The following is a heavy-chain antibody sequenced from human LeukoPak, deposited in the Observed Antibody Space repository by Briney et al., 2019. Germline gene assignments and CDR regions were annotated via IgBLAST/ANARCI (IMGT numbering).Heavy chain of an antibody. D-gene: IGHD2-15*01. Sequence: GGSLRLSCAASGFTFSSYSMNWVRQAPGKGLEWVSCISSSGSTIYYADSVKGRFTISRDNAKNSLYLQMNSLRAEDTAVYYCARPLGVVAAYDYWGQGTLVTVSS. CDR2: ISSSGSTI. V-gene: IGHV3-48*04. CDR1: GFTFSSYS. J-gene: IGHJ4*02. CDR3: ARPLGVVAAYDY.